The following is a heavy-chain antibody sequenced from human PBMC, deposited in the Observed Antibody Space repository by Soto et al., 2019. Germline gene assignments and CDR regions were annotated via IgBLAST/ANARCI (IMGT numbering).Heavy chain of an antibody. Sequence: QVQLQESGPGLVKFSQTLSLTCTVTGASISSGDYYWSWIRQSPGKGLEWIGNIHNSGNTHDNPSLNSRVTMSVDMSKNQFSLNVSSVTAADTAVYYCARGRRTVTTLDWFDPWGQGTMGTISS. D-gene: IGHD4-4*01. CDR3: ARGRRTVTTLDWFDP. J-gene: IGHJ5*02. V-gene: IGHV4-30-4*01. CDR1: GASISSGDYY. CDR2: IHNSGNT.